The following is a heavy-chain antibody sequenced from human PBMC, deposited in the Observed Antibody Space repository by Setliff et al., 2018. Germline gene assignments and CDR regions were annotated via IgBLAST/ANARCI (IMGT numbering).Heavy chain of an antibody. CDR3: ASNALPHYDYSNYEGLYDYYYYMDV. J-gene: IGHJ6*03. D-gene: IGHD4-4*01. CDR2: IYTSGST. V-gene: IGHV4-61*09. CDR1: GYSISSGSYY. Sequence: SETLSLTCSVSGYSISSGSYYWSWIRQPAGKGLEWIGHIYTSGSTNYNPSLKSRVTISVDTSKNQFSLKLSSVTAADTAVYYCASNALPHYDYSNYEGLYDYYYYMDVWGKGTTVTVSS.